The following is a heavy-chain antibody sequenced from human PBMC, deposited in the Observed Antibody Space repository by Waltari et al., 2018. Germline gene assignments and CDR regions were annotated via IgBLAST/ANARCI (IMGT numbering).Heavy chain of an antibody. J-gene: IGHJ4*02. CDR3: ARDRGRGLYLDS. CDR2: VHGSGRT. D-gene: IGHD2-15*01. CDR1: GDSVTSSYL. V-gene: IGHV4-4*02. Sequence: QLQLQESSPGLVKPSGTLSLTCAVSGDSVTSSYLWNWVRQPPGKGLEWIGQVHGSGRTNYNPSFARRVTVSLDTSNNQVSLKVTSATAADTAVYYCARDRGRGLYLDSWGPGTLVTVSP.